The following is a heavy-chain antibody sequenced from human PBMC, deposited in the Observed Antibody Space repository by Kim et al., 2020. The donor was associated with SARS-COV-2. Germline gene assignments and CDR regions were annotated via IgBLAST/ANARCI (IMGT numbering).Heavy chain of an antibody. CDR1: GVSFRNYA. CDR2: ISDSADRI. D-gene: IGHD6-6*01. Sequence: GGSLRLSCAASGVSFRNYAMSWVRQAPGKGLEWVSGISDSADRIYYADSVEGRFTISRDNSKSTLYLQMNSLRAEDTAVYYCAKESSGSSGYFDYWGQGTLVTVSS. J-gene: IGHJ4*02. V-gene: IGHV3-23*01. CDR3: AKESSGSSGYFDY.